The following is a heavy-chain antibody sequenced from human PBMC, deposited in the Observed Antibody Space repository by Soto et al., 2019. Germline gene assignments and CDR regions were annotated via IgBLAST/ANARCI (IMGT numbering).Heavy chain of an antibody. CDR1: GGSISSNSL. CDR3: ANYDDYGSSAYGLAV. D-gene: IGHD4-17*01. Sequence: QVQLQESGPALVKPSGTLSLTCAVSGGSISSNSLWTCVRQPRGKGLEWIWALYHSGNTNYNPSLTSRVTLSGDKSKYQFSLTLTYVTAADTAVYYCANYDDYGSSAYGLAVWGQGTTVTVS. CDR2: LYHSGNT. V-gene: IGHV4-4*02. J-gene: IGHJ6*02.